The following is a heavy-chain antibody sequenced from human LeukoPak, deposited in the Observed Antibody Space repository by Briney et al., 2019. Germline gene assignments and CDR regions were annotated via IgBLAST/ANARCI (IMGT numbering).Heavy chain of an antibody. CDR1: GGSISSGGYY. CDR3: ARELGSTSRYFDY. J-gene: IGHJ4*02. CDR2: IYYSGST. D-gene: IGHD7-27*01. V-gene: IGHV4-31*03. Sequence: SETLSLTCTVSGGSISSGGYYWSWIRQHPGKGLEWIGYIYYSGSTYYNPSLKSRVTISVDTSKNQFSLKLSSVTAADTAVYYCARELGSTSRYFDYWGQGTLVTVSS.